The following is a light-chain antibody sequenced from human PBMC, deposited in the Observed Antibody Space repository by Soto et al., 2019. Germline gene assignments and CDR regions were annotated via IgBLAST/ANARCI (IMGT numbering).Light chain of an antibody. V-gene: IGLV2-14*01. Sequence: QSVLTQPASVSGSPGQSITISCTGTSTDIGGYDRVSWYQQHPGQAPKLMIYGVTNRPSGVSNRFSGSKSGNTASLTISGLQTEDETDYYCNSYSTTNGYVFGTGTKGTVL. CDR3: NSYSTTNGYV. CDR1: STDIGGYDR. CDR2: GVT. J-gene: IGLJ1*01.